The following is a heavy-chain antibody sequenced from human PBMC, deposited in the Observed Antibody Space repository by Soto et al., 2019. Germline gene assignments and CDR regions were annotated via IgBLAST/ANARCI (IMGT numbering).Heavy chain of an antibody. CDR2: TGNKANSYTT. Sequence: PEEARRLSWGASGGTFSERDMDVGRQAPGKGLEWVGRTGNKANSYTTDYAASVKGRFTISRDDSKTSLWLQMNSLETEDTAVYYCASGRYNGGAYYPVDYWGQGP. D-gene: IGHD3-22*01. CDR1: GGTFSERD. CDR3: ASGRYNGGAYYPVDY. V-gene: IGHV3-72*01. J-gene: IGHJ4*02.